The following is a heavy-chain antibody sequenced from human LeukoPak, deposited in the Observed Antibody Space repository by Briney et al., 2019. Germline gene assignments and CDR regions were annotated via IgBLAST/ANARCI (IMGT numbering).Heavy chain of an antibody. CDR2: IRTTAEGAKYA. D-gene: IGHD3-9*01. Sequence: PGGSLRLSCATSGFSFTDYPMNWVRQAPGKGLEWISNIRTTAEGAKYAYYADSVEGRVTISRDDGKNTLYLHMNSLRDDDTAVYYCATDQRYAFDYWGQGILVTVSS. CDR3: ATDQRYAFDY. J-gene: IGHJ4*02. CDR1: GFSFTDYP. V-gene: IGHV3-48*02.